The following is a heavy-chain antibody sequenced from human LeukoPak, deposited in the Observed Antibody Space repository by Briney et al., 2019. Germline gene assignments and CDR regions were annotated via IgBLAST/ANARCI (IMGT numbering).Heavy chain of an antibody. Sequence: GGSLRLSCAASGFTFSSYGFHWVRQAPGKGLEWVAVIWYDGSNKYYADSVKGRFTISRDNSKNTLYLQMNSLRAEDTAVYYCARDYSRNCGGDCYSRYFQHWGQGTLVAVSS. V-gene: IGHV3-33*01. CDR3: ARDYSRNCGGDCYSRYFQH. CDR2: IWYDGSNK. D-gene: IGHD2-21*02. J-gene: IGHJ1*01. CDR1: GFTFSSYG.